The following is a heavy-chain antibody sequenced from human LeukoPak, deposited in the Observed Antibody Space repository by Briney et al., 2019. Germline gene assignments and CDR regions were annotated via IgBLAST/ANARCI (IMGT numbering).Heavy chain of an antibody. D-gene: IGHD4-17*01. CDR3: ARDFLPYGDTLDS. CDR1: GDSINSGHW. V-gene: IGHV4-4*02. J-gene: IGHJ4*02. CDR2: IFHTGST. Sequence: SGTLSLTCTVSGDSINSGHWWSWVRQSPGKGLEWIGEIFHTGSTNYNPPLKRRVTMSIDKSKNQYSLRLRFVTAADTGLYYCARDFLPYGDTLDSWGQGILVTVSS.